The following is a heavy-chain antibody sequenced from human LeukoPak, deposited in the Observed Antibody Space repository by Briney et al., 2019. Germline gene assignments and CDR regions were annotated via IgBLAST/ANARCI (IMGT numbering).Heavy chain of an antibody. CDR3: ASLGVAAAVDY. J-gene: IGHJ4*02. Sequence: PGRSLRLSCTASGFTLSCCAIHWVRQAPGKGLEWVAVVSPDGRDKYYADSVKGRFTISRDNSKSTVYLQMNSLRAEDTAVYYCASLGVAAAVDYWGQGTLVAVSS. CDR1: GFTLSCCA. D-gene: IGHD6-13*01. CDR2: VSPDGRDK. V-gene: IGHV3-30*14.